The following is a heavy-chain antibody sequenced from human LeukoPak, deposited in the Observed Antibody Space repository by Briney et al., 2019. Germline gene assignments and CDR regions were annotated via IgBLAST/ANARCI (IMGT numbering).Heavy chain of an antibody. J-gene: IGHJ4*02. CDR2: INHSGST. V-gene: IGHV4-34*01. Sequence: PSETLSLTCAAYGGSFSGYYWSWIRQPPGKGLEWIGEINHSGSTNYNPSLKSRVTISVDTSKNQFSLKLSSVTAADTAVYYCARGVNYYGGWGQGTLVTVFS. CDR3: ARGVNYYGG. CDR1: GGSFSGYY. D-gene: IGHD3-10*01.